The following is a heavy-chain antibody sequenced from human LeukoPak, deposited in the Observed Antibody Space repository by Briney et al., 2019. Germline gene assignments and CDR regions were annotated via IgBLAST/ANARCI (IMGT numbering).Heavy chain of an antibody. Sequence: SETLSLTCDVYGGSLIGHYWSWIRQPPGKGLEWIGEINHSGSTNYNPSLKSRVTISVDTSKNQFSLKLSSVTAADTAVYYCARGKGEQQLVGTDYWGQGTLVTVSS. D-gene: IGHD6-13*01. V-gene: IGHV4-34*01. CDR3: ARGKGEQQLVGTDY. J-gene: IGHJ4*02. CDR1: GGSLIGHY. CDR2: INHSGST.